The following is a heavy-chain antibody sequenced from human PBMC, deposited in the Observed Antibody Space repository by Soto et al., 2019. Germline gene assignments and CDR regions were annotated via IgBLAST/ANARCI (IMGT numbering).Heavy chain of an antibody. CDR1: GFTFSSYA. D-gene: IGHD4-17*01. CDR2: ISYDGSNK. V-gene: IGHV3-30-3*01. CDR3: ARASNYGDYGYYFDY. J-gene: IGHJ4*02. Sequence: QVQLVESGGGVVQPGRSLRLSCAASGFTFSSYAMHWVRQAPGKGLEWVAVISYDGSNKYYADSVKGRFTISRDNSKNTLYLQMNSLRAEDTAVYYCARASNYGDYGYYFDYWGQGTLVTVSS.